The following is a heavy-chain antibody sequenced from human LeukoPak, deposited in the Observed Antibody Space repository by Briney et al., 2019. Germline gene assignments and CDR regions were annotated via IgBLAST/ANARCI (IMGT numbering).Heavy chain of an antibody. CDR2: IFRIGST. D-gene: IGHD6-19*01. J-gene: IGHJ4*02. CDR1: GGSFSGYY. V-gene: IGHV4-34*12. Sequence: SGTLSLTCAVYGGSFSGYYWTWIRQPPGKRLEWIGTIFRIGSTYYNPSLKSRVTISVDTSKSQFSLKLSSVTAADTAVYYCARRYPRSRSGTFRYFDYWGQGTLVTVSS. CDR3: ARRYPRSRSGTFRYFDY.